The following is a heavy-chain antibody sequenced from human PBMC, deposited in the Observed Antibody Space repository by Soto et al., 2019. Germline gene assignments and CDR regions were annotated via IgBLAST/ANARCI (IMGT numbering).Heavy chain of an antibody. CDR1: GYTFTSNG. CDR3: PNWFDP. D-gene: IGHD5-18*01. Sequence: GASVKVSCKASGYTFTSNGISWVRQAPGQGLEWMGWISAYNGNTNYAQKLQGRVTMTTDTSTSTAYMDPVDTATYYCAHTVLPNWFDPWGQGTLVTVSS. J-gene: IGHJ5*02. CDR2: ISAYNGNT. V-gene: IGHV1-18*01.